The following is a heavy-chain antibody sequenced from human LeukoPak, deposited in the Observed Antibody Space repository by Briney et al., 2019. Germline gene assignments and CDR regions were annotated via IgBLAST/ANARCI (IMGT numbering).Heavy chain of an antibody. D-gene: IGHD6-19*01. CDR3: ASIAVAGTGGYYFDY. CDR2: ISAYNGNT. CDR1: GYTFTSYG. J-gene: IGHJ4*02. V-gene: IGHV1-18*01. Sequence: ASVKVSCKASGYTFTSYGISWVRQAPGQGLEWMGWISAYNGNTNYAQKLQGRVTMTTDTSTSTAYMELRSLRSDDTAVYYCASIAVAGTGGYYFDYWGQGTLVTVSS.